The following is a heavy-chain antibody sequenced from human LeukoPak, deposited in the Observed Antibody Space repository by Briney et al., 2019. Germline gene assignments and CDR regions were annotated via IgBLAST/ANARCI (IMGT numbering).Heavy chain of an antibody. CDR2: SDGGGSST. CDR1: GFTFSNYW. V-gene: IGHV3-74*01. Sequence: GGSLRLSCAASGFTFSNYWMHWVRQVPGKGLVWVSRSDGGGSSTSYADSVKGRFSISRDNAKSILYLQMNSLRAEDTAVYYCARGPGSSGGAYVGDYWGHGTLVTVSS. J-gene: IGHJ4*01. D-gene: IGHD3-22*01. CDR3: ARGPGSSGGAYVGDY.